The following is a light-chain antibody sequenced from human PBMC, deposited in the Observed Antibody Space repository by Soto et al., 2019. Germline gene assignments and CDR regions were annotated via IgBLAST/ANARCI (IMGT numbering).Light chain of an antibody. CDR2: AAT. Sequence: DIQMTQSPSSLSASVGDRVTITCRASQSIGRFLNWYQQKPGKAPALLIYAATSLQSGVASRFSGSGSGTNFTLTISSLQPEDFATYYCQQSYSPPPITSGQGTRLEIK. V-gene: IGKV1-39*01. J-gene: IGKJ5*01. CDR3: QQSYSPPPIT. CDR1: QSIGRF.